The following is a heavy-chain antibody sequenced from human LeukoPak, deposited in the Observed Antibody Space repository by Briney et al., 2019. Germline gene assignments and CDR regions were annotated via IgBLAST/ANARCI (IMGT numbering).Heavy chain of an antibody. CDR2: INPSGGST. CDR1: GYTLTSYY. J-gene: IGHJ4*02. CDR3: ARSPGGIPYYLAY. D-gene: IGHD3-16*01. Sequence: ASVNVSFKASGYTLTSYYMHWVRQAPGQGLEWMGIINPSGGSTSYAQKFQGRVTMTRDTSTSTVCMELSSLRSEDTAVYYCARSPGGIPYYLAYWAQGNLVTVSS. V-gene: IGHV1-46*01.